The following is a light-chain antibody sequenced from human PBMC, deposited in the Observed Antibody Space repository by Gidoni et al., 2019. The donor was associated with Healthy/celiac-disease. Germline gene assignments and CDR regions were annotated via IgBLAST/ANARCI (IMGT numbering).Light chain of an antibody. V-gene: IGKV1-33*01. Sequence: DIQMTPSPSSLSASLGDRVTITCQASQDISNYLNWYQQKPGKAPKLLIYDASNLEKGVPSRLSGSGSGKDFNFTISRLQPEDIGTYYCQQYDNLPYTFGQGTKLEIK. J-gene: IGKJ2*01. CDR1: QDISNY. CDR2: DAS. CDR3: QQYDNLPYT.